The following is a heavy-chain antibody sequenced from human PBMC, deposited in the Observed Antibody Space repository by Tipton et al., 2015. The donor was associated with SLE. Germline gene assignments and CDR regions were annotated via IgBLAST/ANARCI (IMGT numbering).Heavy chain of an antibody. CDR3: ARAPRTITMISSWFDP. CDR2: VYYSGST. D-gene: IGHD3-22*01. CDR1: GGSFSIYY. Sequence: TLSLTCTVSGGSFSIYYWSWIRQPPGKGLEWIGYVYYSGSTYYNPSLKSRVTISVDTSKNQFSLKLSSVTAADTAVYYCARAPRTITMISSWFDPWGQGILVTVSS. J-gene: IGHJ5*02. V-gene: IGHV4-59*12.